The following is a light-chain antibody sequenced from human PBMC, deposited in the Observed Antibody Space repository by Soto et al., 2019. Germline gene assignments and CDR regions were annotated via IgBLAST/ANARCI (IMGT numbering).Light chain of an antibody. Sequence: DIQMTQSPSSLSASVGDRVTITCRASRTIRRYLNWNQQNPGKAPKLLIYAASNLQSGVPSRFSGSHSGTDFTLTINSLQPEDFATDYCQQTYTLPFTFGPGTKVDIK. V-gene: IGKV1-39*01. CDR2: AAS. J-gene: IGKJ3*01. CDR3: QQTYTLPFT. CDR1: RTIRRY.